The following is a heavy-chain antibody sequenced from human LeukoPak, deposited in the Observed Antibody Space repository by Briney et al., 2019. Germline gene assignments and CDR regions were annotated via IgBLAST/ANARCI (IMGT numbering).Heavy chain of an antibody. V-gene: IGHV4-38-2*02. D-gene: IGHD3-10*01. CDR1: GYSISSGYY. CDR2: IYHSGST. CDR3: AGSGGYYGSGSWVFDY. Sequence: PSETLSLTCTVSGYSISSGYYWGWIRQPPGKGLEWIGNIYHSGSTYYNPSLKSRVTISVDTSKNQFSLKLSSVTAADTAVYYCAGSGGYYGSGSWVFDYWGQGTLVTVSS. J-gene: IGHJ4*02.